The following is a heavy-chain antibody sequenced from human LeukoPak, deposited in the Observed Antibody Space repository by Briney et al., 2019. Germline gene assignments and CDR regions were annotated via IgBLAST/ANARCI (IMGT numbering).Heavy chain of an antibody. Sequence: GGSLRLSCAASGFTFSTYWMSWVRQAPGRGLELVANMKQDGSEKYYVDSVKGRFTISRDTAKNSLYLEMNSLRAEDTAVYYCARALVGDGASAYWGRGTLVTVS. D-gene: IGHD4/OR15-4a*01. J-gene: IGHJ4*02. CDR3: ARALVGDGASAY. CDR1: GFTFSTYW. CDR2: MKQDGSEK. V-gene: IGHV3-7*05.